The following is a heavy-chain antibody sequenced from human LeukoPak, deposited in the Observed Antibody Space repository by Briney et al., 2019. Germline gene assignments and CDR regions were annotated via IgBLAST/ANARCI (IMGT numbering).Heavy chain of an antibody. CDR3: ARLDTAMSIDY. J-gene: IGHJ4*02. D-gene: IGHD5-18*01. CDR2: IIPILGIA. CDR1: GGTFSSYT. Sequence: WASVKVSCKASGGTFSSYTISWVRQAPGQGLGWMGRIIPILGIANYAQKFQGRVTITADKSTSTAYMELSSLRSEDTAVYYCARLDTAMSIDYWGQGTLVTVSS. V-gene: IGHV1-69*02.